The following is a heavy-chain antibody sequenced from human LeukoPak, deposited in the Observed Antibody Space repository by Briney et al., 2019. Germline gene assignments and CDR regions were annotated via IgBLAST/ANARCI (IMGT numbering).Heavy chain of an antibody. CDR3: ARGRMVAVAGPPDY. Sequence: GASVKVSCKASGYTFTSYYMHWVRQAPGQGLEWMGWMNPNSGNTGYAQKFQGRVTMTRNTSISTAYMELSSLRSEDTAVYYCARGRMVAVAGPPDYWGQGTLVTVSS. J-gene: IGHJ4*02. V-gene: IGHV1-8*02. CDR2: MNPNSGNT. D-gene: IGHD6-19*01. CDR1: GYTFTSYY.